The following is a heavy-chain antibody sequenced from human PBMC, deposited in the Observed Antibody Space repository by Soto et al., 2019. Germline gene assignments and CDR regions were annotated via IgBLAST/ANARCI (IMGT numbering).Heavy chain of an antibody. Sequence: EVLLLESGGGLVQPGGSLRLSCVGSGFTFSNYGMSWVRQAPGKGLEWVSSISGASGRIYREDFEKGRFTISRDNSKNSVYLQVSGLRADDTAVYYCAKGHTSENGHYSYYGMDVWGQGTTITVS. CDR1: GFTFSNYG. CDR2: ISGASGRI. V-gene: IGHV3-23*01. J-gene: IGHJ6*02. D-gene: IGHD2-2*01. CDR3: AKGHTSENGHYSYYGMDV.